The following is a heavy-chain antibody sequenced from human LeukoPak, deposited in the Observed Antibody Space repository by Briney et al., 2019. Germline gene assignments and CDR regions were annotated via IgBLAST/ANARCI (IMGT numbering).Heavy chain of an antibody. V-gene: IGHV3-33*01. D-gene: IGHD3-22*01. CDR3: AREPWDYNDSSGSYFFDY. CDR2: ILSDGSKE. J-gene: IGHJ4*02. Sequence: GGSLRLSCAASGFTFSSYGMHWVRQAPGKGLEWVAVILSDGSKEFYTDSVKGRFTISRDNAKNSLYLQMNSLRAEDTAVCYCAREPWDYNDSSGSYFFDYWGQGTLVTVSS. CDR1: GFTFSSYG.